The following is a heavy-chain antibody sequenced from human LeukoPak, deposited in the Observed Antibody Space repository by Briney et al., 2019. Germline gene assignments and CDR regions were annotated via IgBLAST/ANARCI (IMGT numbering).Heavy chain of an antibody. CDR1: GFTFSIYA. D-gene: IGHD3-22*01. CDR3: AKDRPNYYESNGHYYRRDGDY. J-gene: IGHJ4*02. Sequence: PGGSLRLSCAASGFTFSIYAMSWVRQAPGKGLEWVSSISSRSDYTYYEDSVKGRFTISRDNSQNTLYLQMNSLRAEDTAIYYCAKDRPNYYESNGHYYRRDGDYWGQGTLVTVSS. V-gene: IGHV3-23*01. CDR2: ISSRSDYT.